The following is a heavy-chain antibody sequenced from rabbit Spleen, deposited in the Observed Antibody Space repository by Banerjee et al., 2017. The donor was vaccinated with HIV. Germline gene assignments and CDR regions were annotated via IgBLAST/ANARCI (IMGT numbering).Heavy chain of an antibody. CDR2: IYAGSNGST. CDR1: GFSFSSRYY. D-gene: IGHD8-1*01. CDR3: ARDSGSSFSSYGMDL. Sequence: QEQLEESGGDLVKPGASLTLTCTASGFSFSSRYYLCWVRQAPGKGLEWIACIYAGSNGSTYYASWAKGRFTISKTSSTTVTLQMTSLTAADTATYFCARDSGSSFSSYGMDLWGPGTLVTVS. V-gene: IGHV1S45*01. J-gene: IGHJ6*01.